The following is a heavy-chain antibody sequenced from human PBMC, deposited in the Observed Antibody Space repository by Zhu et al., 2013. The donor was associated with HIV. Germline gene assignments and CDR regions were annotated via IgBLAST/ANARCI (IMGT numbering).Heavy chain of an antibody. CDR1: GGTFSSYA. J-gene: IGHJ6*02. CDR2: IRPLSDGT. V-gene: IGHV1-2*02. Sequence: QVQLVQSGAEVKKPGSSVKVSCKASGGTFSSYAISWVRQAPGQGLEWMGWIRPLSDGTIYEQKFRGRVTMTSDTSINTAYMELSGLTSADTAVYYCARSRITMIGVSWDVWGQGTTVTVSS. D-gene: IGHD3-22*01. CDR3: ARSRITMIGVSWDV.